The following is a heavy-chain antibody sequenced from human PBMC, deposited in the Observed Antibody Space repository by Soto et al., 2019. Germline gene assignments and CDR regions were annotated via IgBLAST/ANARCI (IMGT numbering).Heavy chain of an antibody. CDR1: GFTFSGSA. J-gene: IGHJ4*02. D-gene: IGHD4-17*01. CDR2: IRSKANSYAT. CDR3: TRREPGGDYCY. V-gene: IGHV3-73*01. Sequence: GGSLRLSCAASGFTFSGSAMHWVRQASGKGLEWVGRIRSKANSYATAYAASVKGRFTISRDDSKNTAYLQMNSLKTEDTAVYYCTRREPGGDYCYWGQGTLVTVSS.